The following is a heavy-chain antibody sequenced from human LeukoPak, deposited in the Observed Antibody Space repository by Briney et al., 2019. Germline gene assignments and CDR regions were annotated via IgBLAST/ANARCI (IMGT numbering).Heavy chain of an antibody. V-gene: IGHV4-59*01. J-gene: IGHJ1*01. Sequence: PSETLSLTCTVSGGSISSYYRSWIRQPPGKGLEWIGDIYYSGSTNYNPSLKSRVTISVDTSKNQFSLKLSSVTAADTAVYYCARGTQLLYSSGWYRREKYFQHWGQGTLVTVSS. CDR2: IYYSGST. D-gene: IGHD6-19*01. CDR1: GGSISSYY. CDR3: ARGTQLLYSSGWYRREKYFQH.